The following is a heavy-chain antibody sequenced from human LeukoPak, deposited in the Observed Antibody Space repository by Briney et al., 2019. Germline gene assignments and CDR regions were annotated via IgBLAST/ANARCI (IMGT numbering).Heavy chain of an antibody. CDR1: GFPFSSYE. Sequence: GGSLSLCCGASGFPFSSYEVNWVRQARGKGLGWVSYISRSGSTIYYAASVKGRFTISRDNAKNSLYLQMNSLRAEDTAVYYCARESWDTAMVPGFDYWGQGTLVTVSS. D-gene: IGHD5-18*01. CDR3: ARESWDTAMVPGFDY. CDR2: ISRSGSTI. V-gene: IGHV3-48*03. J-gene: IGHJ4*02.